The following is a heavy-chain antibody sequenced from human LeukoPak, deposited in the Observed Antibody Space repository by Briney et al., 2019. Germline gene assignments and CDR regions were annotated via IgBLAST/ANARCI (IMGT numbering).Heavy chain of an antibody. D-gene: IGHD6-13*01. CDR1: GYTFTSYG. CDR3: ATVNIAAAGPYYFDH. J-gene: IGHJ4*02. Sequence: ASVKVSCKASGYTFTSYGISWVRQAPGQGLEWMGWISPYNGYTSYAQNFQGRVTMTEDTSTDTAYMELSSLRSEDTAVYYCATVNIAAAGPYYFDHWGQGTLVTVSS. V-gene: IGHV1-18*01. CDR2: ISPYNGYT.